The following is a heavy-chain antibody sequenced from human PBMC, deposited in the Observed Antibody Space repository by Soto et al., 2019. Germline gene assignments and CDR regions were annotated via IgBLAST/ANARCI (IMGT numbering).Heavy chain of an antibody. J-gene: IGHJ4*02. D-gene: IGHD3-9*01. Sequence: QVQLVQSGAEVKKPGSSVKVSCKASGGTFSSYAISWVRQAPGQGLEWMGGIIPIFGTANYAQKFQGRVTITADESTSTAYMELSSLSSEDRAVYYCARCGGGSGYFDQRAFDYWGQGTLVTVSS. CDR2: IIPIFGTA. CDR3: ARCGGGSGYFDQRAFDY. V-gene: IGHV1-69*01. CDR1: GGTFSSYA.